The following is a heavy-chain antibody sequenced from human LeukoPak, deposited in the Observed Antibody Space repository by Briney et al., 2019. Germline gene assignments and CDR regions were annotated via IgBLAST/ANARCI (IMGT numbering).Heavy chain of an antibody. V-gene: IGHV3-21*01. Sequence: PGGSLRLSCAASGFTFRSYSMNWVRQAPGKGLEWVSSISSSSSYIYYADSVKGQFTISRDNAKNSLYLQMNSLRAEDTAVYYCARGGGSGSYYRLGYYYYMDVWGKGTTVTVSS. CDR2: ISSSSSYI. CDR1: GFTFRSYS. J-gene: IGHJ6*03. D-gene: IGHD3-10*01. CDR3: ARGGGSGSYYRLGYYYYMDV.